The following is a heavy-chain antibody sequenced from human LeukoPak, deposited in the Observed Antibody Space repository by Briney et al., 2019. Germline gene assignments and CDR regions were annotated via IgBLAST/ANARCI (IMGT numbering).Heavy chain of an antibody. CDR3: ARGIRDFWSGYYIPYYYYGMDV. CDR1: GGSISRYY. Sequence: PSETLSLTRTVSGGSISRYYWSWIRQPPRKGLELIGYIYYSGRTNYNPSLKSGVTISVGTSKHQLSLKLSSVTAADAAVYYCARGIRDFWSGYYIPYYYYGMDVWGQGTTVTVSS. J-gene: IGHJ6*02. CDR2: IYYSGRT. D-gene: IGHD3-3*01. V-gene: IGHV4-59*01.